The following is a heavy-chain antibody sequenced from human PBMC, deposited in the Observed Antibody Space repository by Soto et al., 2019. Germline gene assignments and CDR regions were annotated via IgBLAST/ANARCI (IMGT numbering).Heavy chain of an antibody. J-gene: IGHJ4*02. V-gene: IGHV4-31*03. Sequence: QVQLQESGPGLVKPSQTLSLTCTVSGGSISSGGYYWSWIRQHPGKGLEWIGYIYYSGSTYYNPSLKSRVTXSXDXXKNQFSLKLSSVTAADTAVYFCARGSVVAATLFDYWGQGTLVTVSS. CDR1: GGSISSGGYY. CDR2: IYYSGST. CDR3: ARGSVVAATLFDY. D-gene: IGHD2-15*01.